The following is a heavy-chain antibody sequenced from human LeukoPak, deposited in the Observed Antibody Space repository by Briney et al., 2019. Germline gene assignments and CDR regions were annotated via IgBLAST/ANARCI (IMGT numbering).Heavy chain of an antibody. Sequence: GGSLRLSCAASGFTFSSYSMNWVRQAPGKGLEWVSSISSSSSYIYYADSVKGRFTISRDNAKNSLYLQMNSLRAEDTAAYYCASAGVRGVMNYWGQGTLVTVSS. D-gene: IGHD3-10*01. CDR1: GFTFSSYS. CDR2: ISSSSSYI. V-gene: IGHV3-21*01. CDR3: ASAGVRGVMNY. J-gene: IGHJ4*02.